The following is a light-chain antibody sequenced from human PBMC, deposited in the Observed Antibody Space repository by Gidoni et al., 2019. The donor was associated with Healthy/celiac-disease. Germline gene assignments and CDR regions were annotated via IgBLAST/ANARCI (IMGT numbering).Light chain of an antibody. CDR1: QSVSSSY. J-gene: IGKJ2*01. CDR2: GAS. CDR3: QQYGSFRPSYT. Sequence: EIVLTQSPGTLSLSPGERATLSCRASQSVSSSYLAWYQQKPGQAPRLLIYGASSRATGIPDRFSGSGSGTDFTLTISRLEPEDFAVYYCQQYGSFRPSYTFGQXTKLEIK. V-gene: IGKV3-20*01.